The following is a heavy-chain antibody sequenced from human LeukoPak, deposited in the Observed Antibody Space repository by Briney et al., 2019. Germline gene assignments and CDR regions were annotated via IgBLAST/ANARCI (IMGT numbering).Heavy chain of an antibody. Sequence: GGSLRLSCAASGFTFSSYGMHWVRQAPGKGLEWVAVISYDGSNKYYADSVKGRFTISRDNSKSTLSLQMNSLRAEDTAIYYCARDLSEKYCIDYWGQGTLVTVSS. V-gene: IGHV3-30*03. CDR2: ISYDGSNK. CDR3: ARDLSEKYCIDY. D-gene: IGHD2-8*02. CDR1: GFTFSSYG. J-gene: IGHJ4*02.